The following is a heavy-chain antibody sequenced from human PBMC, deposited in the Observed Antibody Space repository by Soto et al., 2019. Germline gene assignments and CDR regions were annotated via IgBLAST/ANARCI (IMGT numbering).Heavy chain of an antibody. V-gene: IGHV1-46*01. J-gene: IGHJ4*02. Sequence: ASVKVSCKASGYTFTSYYMHWVRQAPGQGLEWMGIINPSGGSTSYAQKFQGRVTMTRDTSTSTVYMELSSLRSEDTAVYYCARTTYMHNVLLWFGDPSYFDYSGQGPLVTLS. CDR3: ARTTYMHNVLLWFGDPSYFDY. CDR2: INPSGGST. CDR1: GYTFTSYY. D-gene: IGHD3-10*01.